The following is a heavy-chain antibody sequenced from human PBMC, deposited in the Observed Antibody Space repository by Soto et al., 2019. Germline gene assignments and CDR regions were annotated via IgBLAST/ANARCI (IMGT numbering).Heavy chain of an antibody. D-gene: IGHD2-21*02. V-gene: IGHV4-4*02. CDR2: IHHSGRT. CDR1: GDSISSDKW. J-gene: IGHJ4*02. Sequence: QVQLQESGPGLVKPSGTLSLTCAVSGDSISSDKWWRWVRQPPGKGLEWIGEIHHSGRTHYNPSLKSRVTILVEKSKNQVSLELSSMTAADAAVYYCARGGDWQFDYWGQGTLVTVSS. CDR3: ARGGDWQFDY.